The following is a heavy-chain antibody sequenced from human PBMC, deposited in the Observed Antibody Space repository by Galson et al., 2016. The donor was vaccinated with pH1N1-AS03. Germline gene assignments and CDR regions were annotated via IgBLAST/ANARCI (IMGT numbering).Heavy chain of an antibody. Sequence: SLRLSCAASGFNFSSYSMNWVRQAPGKGLEWVSSISTGNSYIYYGDSMKGRFTISRDNAKNSLSLKMNSLRAEDTAVYYCARGDYCSSTGCFWPPLYGMDVWGQGTTVTVSS. CDR3: ARGDYCSSTGCFWPPLYGMDV. D-gene: IGHD2-2*01. V-gene: IGHV3-21*01. J-gene: IGHJ6*02. CDR1: GFNFSSYS. CDR2: ISTGNSYI.